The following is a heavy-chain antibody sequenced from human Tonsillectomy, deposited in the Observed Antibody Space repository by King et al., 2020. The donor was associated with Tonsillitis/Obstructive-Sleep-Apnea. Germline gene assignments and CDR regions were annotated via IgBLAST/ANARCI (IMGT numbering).Heavy chain of an antibody. CDR3: ARRYCSSTSCYDAFDI. D-gene: IGHD2-2*01. CDR1: GFTLSSYA. J-gene: IGHJ3*02. CDR2: ISYDGSKK. Sequence: VQLVECGGGVVQPGRSLRLSCAASGFTLSSYAMNWVRQAPGKGLEWVAIISYDGSKKYYADSVKGRFTISRDNSRNTLYLQMNSLRPEDTAVYYSARRYCSSTSCYDAFDIWGQGTMVTVSS. V-gene: IGHV3-30*04.